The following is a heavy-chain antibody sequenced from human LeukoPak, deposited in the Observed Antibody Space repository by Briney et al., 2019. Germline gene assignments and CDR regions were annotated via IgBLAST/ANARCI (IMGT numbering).Heavy chain of an antibody. CDR1: GFTFDKYG. J-gene: IGHJ4*02. D-gene: IGHD6-19*01. Sequence: GGSLRLSCAASGFTFDKYGMSWVRQAPGKELEWVSGINWNGDSTGYADSVKGRFTISRDNAKNSLYLQMNSLRAEDTALYHCAGDGSSGWHSDYWGQGTLVTVSS. CDR2: INWNGDST. V-gene: IGHV3-20*01. CDR3: AGDGSSGWHSDY.